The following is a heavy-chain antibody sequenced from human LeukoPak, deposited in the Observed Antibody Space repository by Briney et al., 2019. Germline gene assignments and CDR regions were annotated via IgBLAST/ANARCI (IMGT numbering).Heavy chain of an antibody. Sequence: GGSLRLSCAASGFTFSSYWMHWVRQAPGKGLVWVSRINSDGSSTSYADSVKGRFTISRDNAKSTLYLQMNSLRAEDTAVYYCARDRVWVGATYYYYYGMDVWGQGTTVTVSS. CDR3: ARDRVWVGATYYYYYGMDV. J-gene: IGHJ6*02. CDR2: INSDGSST. V-gene: IGHV3-74*01. D-gene: IGHD1-26*01. CDR1: GFTFSSYW.